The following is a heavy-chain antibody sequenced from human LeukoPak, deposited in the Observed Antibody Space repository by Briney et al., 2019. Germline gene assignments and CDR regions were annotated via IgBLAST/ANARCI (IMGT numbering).Heavy chain of an antibody. D-gene: IGHD1-26*01. J-gene: IGHJ4*02. CDR3: TVRERLDY. CDR2: IKSKDDGGTT. V-gene: IGHV3-15*01. Sequence: GGSLRLSGAASGFTFTNAWMKWVRQAPGKGLEWVGHIKSKDDGGTTRYAAPVTGRFTISRDDSKNTLYLQMNSLKTEDTAVYYCTVRERLDYWGQGTLVTVSS. CDR1: GFTFTNAW.